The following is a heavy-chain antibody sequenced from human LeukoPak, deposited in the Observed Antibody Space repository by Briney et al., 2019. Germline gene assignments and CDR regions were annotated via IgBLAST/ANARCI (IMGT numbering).Heavy chain of an antibody. Sequence: PGGSLRLSCAASGFTFSSSWMKWVRQAPGKGLESVAVIKEDGSEKYYVDSVKGRFAISRDNAKNSLYLQMNNVRAEDTAVYFCAANTQSGYWGQGALVTVSS. V-gene: IGHV3-7*05. CDR3: AANTQSGY. D-gene: IGHD3-16*01. CDR2: IKEDGSEK. CDR1: GFTFSSSW. J-gene: IGHJ4*02.